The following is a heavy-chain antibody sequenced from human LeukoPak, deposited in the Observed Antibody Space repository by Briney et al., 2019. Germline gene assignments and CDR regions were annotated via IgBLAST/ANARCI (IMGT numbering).Heavy chain of an antibody. Sequence: ASVKVSRKASGNTFTNYYMHWVRQAPGEGLEWMGIIDPSGTRTSYSQKLQGRVTMTWDTSTDTVYMELSSLRSEDTAIYYCAREHSSGRQGRDYWGQETLVTVSS. CDR3: AREHSSGRQGRDY. J-gene: IGHJ4*02. CDR2: IDPSGTRT. D-gene: IGHD3-22*01. CDR1: GNTFTNYY. V-gene: IGHV1-46*01.